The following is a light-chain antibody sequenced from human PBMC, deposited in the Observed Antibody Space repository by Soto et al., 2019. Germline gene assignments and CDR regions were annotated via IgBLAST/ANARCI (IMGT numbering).Light chain of an antibody. J-gene: IGKJ1*01. CDR3: QHYNSYSEA. CDR2: WAS. Sequence: DIVMTQSPDSLAVSLGERATINCKSSQSVLYSSNNKNYLVWYQQKPGQPPNLLIYWASTRESGVPDRFSGSGSGTEFTLTISSLQPDDFATYYCQHYNSYSEAFGQGTKVDIK. CDR1: QSVLYSSNNKNY. V-gene: IGKV4-1*01.